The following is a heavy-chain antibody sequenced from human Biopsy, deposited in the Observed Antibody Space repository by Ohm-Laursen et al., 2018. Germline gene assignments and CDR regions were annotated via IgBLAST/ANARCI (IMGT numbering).Heavy chain of an antibody. D-gene: IGHD3-22*01. J-gene: IGHJ2*01. V-gene: IGHV4-59*01. CDR1: GDSISSYY. CDR2: VHYTGIT. CDR3: ARDRGYYSDRTVPGYFDL. Sequence: SETLSLTWTVSGDSISSYYWGWIRQPPGKGLEWIGYVHYTGITDYNRSLQSRVTISVDTSKNHFSLRLRSVTPADTAIYYCARDRGYYSDRTVPGYFDLWGRGTLVTVPS.